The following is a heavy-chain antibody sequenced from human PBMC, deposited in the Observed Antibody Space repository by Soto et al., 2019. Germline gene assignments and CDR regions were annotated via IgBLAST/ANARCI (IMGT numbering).Heavy chain of an antibody. V-gene: IGHV3-30*18. D-gene: IGHD1-20*01. CDR1: GFTFRSYG. CDR2: ISYDGSDK. J-gene: IGHJ5*02. CDR3: AKGAGGRYKVLT. Sequence: QVQLVESGGGVVQPGRSLRLSCAASGFTFRSYGMHWVRQAPGKGLEWVAIISYDGSDKYYADSVKGRFTISRDNPNNTLYLQMNSLRPEDTAVYYCAKGAGGRYKVLTWGQGTLVTVSS.